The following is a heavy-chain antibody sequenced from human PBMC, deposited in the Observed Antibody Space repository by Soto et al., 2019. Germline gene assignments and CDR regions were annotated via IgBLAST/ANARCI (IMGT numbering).Heavy chain of an antibody. D-gene: IGHD2-8*01. CDR3: VRVLYRSALMPCFDH. V-gene: IGHV3-23*01. CDR1: GFTFINYA. Sequence: RGSLRLACEASGFTFINYAMSLVHQSPGKGLEWVSSISDTGGDSYYADSMDGRFTVSRDNSKNTLYLQINRLRAEDTAIYYCVRVLYRSALMPCFDHWGQGDXVTV. CDR2: ISDTGGDS. J-gene: IGHJ5*02.